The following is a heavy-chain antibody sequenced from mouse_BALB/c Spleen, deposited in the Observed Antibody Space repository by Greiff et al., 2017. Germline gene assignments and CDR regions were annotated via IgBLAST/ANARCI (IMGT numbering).Heavy chain of an antibody. D-gene: IGHD2-1*01. CDR1: GFAFSSYD. J-gene: IGHJ1*01. CDR3: ARQGRDGNYWYFDV. Sequence: EVKLEESGGGLVKPGGSLKLSCAASGFAFSSYDMSWVRQTPEKRLEWVAYISSGGGSTYYPDTVKGRFTISRDNAKNTLYLQMSSLKSEDTAMYYCARQGRDGNYWYFDVWGAGTTVTVSS. CDR2: ISSGGGST. V-gene: IGHV5-12-1*01.